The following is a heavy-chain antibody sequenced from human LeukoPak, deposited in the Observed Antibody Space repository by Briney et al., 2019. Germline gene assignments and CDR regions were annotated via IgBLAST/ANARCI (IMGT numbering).Heavy chain of an antibody. J-gene: IGHJ4*02. Sequence: SETLSLTCTVSGYSISSGYYWGWIRQPPGKGLEWIGSMYHGGSTYYTPSLKSRGTMSLDTSKNQFSLKLSSVTAADTAVYYCARGGGSYYHDYWGQGTLVTVSS. V-gene: IGHV4-38-2*02. CDR2: MYHGGST. D-gene: IGHD2-15*01. CDR3: ARGGGSYYHDY. CDR1: GYSISSGYY.